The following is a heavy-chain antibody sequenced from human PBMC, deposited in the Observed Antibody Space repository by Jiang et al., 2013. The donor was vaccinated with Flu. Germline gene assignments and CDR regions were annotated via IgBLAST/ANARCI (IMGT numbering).Heavy chain of an antibody. CDR1: GFSFGDYA. CDR2: IRNKLYRGTT. D-gene: IGHD2-2*01. J-gene: IGHJ4*02. V-gene: IGHV3-49*03. Sequence: VQLVESGGGLVQPGRSLRLSCTASGFSFGDYAVSWLRQAPGKGLEWVGFIRNKLYRGTTDYAASVKGRFTISRDDSKNIAYLQMSSLRTEDTAVYYCTRDLVRDIILIPATYFDFWGQGALVTVSS. CDR3: TRDLVRDIILIPATYFDF.